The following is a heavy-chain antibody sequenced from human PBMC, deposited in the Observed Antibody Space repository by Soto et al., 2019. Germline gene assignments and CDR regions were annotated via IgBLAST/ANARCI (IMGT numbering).Heavy chain of an antibody. CDR2: FRESGGTT. CDR1: GFTFSSSA. V-gene: IGHV3-23*01. D-gene: IGHD6-6*01. J-gene: IGHJ4*02. Sequence: VHLSESGGGLVQPGGSLRLSCAASGFTFSSSAMSWVRQAPGKGLEWVATFRESGGTTHYADSVKGRFTISRDAYKNMLNLQMNSLRAEDTAIYDCAKDSHWGISSPTHDYWGQGTRVTVSS. CDR3: AKDSHWGISSPTHDY.